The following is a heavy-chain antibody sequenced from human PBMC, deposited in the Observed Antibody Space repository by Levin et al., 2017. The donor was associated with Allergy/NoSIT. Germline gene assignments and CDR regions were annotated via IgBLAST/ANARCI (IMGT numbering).Heavy chain of an antibody. CDR1: GYSFTDHY. D-gene: IGHD4-17*01. Sequence: GESLKISCRTSGYSFTDHYIHWVRQAPRQGLEWMGRINPKSGGTNYAEKFQGRVTMTRDTSINTAYMELSRLISDDTAVYYCASLTTVTSEVSDYYFYYYMDVWGEGTTVTVSS. CDR3: ASLTTVTSEVSDYYFYYYMDV. J-gene: IGHJ6*03. V-gene: IGHV1-2*06. CDR2: INPKSGGT.